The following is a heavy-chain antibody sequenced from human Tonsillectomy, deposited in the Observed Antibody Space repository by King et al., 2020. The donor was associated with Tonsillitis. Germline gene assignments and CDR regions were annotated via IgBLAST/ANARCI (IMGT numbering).Heavy chain of an antibody. V-gene: IGHV4-38-2*01. Sequence: VQLQESGPGLVKPSETLSLTCAVSGYSISSGYYWAWIRQTPGKGLQWIASISHSGDTYYPPSLKSRVTISADTSKNQFSLKLSYVTAADTAVYYCARRDITVHAFDIWGQGTVVTVSS. CDR2: ISHSGDT. D-gene: IGHD2-15*01. CDR1: GYSISSGYY. CDR3: ARRDITVHAFDI. J-gene: IGHJ3*02.